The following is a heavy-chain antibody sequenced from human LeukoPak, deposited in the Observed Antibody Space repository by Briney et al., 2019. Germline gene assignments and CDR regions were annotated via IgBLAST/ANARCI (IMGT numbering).Heavy chain of an antibody. CDR1: GYTFTGYY. Sequence: ASVKVSCKASGYTFTGYYMHWVRQAPGQGLELMGWINPNSGGTNYAQKFQGRVTMTRDTSISTAYMELSRLRSDDTAVYYCARSQWLVNPFDYWGQGTLVTVSS. J-gene: IGHJ4*02. D-gene: IGHD6-19*01. V-gene: IGHV1-2*02. CDR2: INPNSGGT. CDR3: ARSQWLVNPFDY.